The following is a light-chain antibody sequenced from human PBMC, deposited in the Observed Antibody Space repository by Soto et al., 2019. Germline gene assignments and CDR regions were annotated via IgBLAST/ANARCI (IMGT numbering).Light chain of an antibody. Sequence: EVVLTQSPGTLSLSPGERATLSCRASQGVSSSYLAWYQQKPRQAPLLLIYAASSRATGIPDRFSGSGSGTAFTLTISRLEPEDFAVYYCQQYGSSPSITFGQGTRVEIK. CDR2: AAS. CDR1: QGVSSSY. CDR3: QQYGSSPSIT. V-gene: IGKV3-20*01. J-gene: IGKJ5*01.